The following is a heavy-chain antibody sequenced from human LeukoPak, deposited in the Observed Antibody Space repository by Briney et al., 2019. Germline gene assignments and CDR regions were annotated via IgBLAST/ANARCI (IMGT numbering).Heavy chain of an antibody. D-gene: IGHD3-22*01. V-gene: IGHV1-69*04. CDR2: IIPILGIA. CDR3: ADDSRQLDAFDI. Sequence: GSSVKVSCKASGGTFSSYAISWVRQAPGQGLEWMGRIIPILGIANYAQKFQGRVTITADKSTSTAYMELSSLRSEDTAVYYCADDSRQLDAFDIWGQGTMVTVSS. J-gene: IGHJ3*02. CDR1: GGTFSSYA.